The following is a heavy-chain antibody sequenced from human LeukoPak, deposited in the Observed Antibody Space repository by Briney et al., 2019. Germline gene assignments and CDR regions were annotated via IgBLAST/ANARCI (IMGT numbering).Heavy chain of an antibody. CDR1: GYTLTELS. CDR3: ATQKTPRRSLNWYFDL. CDR2: FDPEDGET. D-gene: IGHD2-15*01. V-gene: IGHV1-24*01. Sequence: ASVKVSCKVSGYTLTELSMHWGRQAPGKGLEWMGGFDPEDGETIYAQKFQGRVTMTEDTSTDTAYMELSSLRSGDTAVYYCATQKTPRRSLNWYFDLWGRGTLVTVSS. J-gene: IGHJ2*01.